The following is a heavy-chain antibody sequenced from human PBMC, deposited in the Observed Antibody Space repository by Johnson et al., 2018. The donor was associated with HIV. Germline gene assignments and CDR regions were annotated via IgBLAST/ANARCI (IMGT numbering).Heavy chain of an antibody. CDR2: ISYDGSNK. CDR3: ARNVYSGYDLRDALDF. V-gene: IGHV3-30*04. CDR1: GFTFSSYA. D-gene: IGHD5-12*01. J-gene: IGHJ3*01. Sequence: QVQLVESGGGVVQPGRSLRLSCAASGFTFSSYAMHWVRQAPGQGLEWVAVISYDGSNKYYADSVKGRFTINRDNSKNTLYLQMNSLRAEDTAVLYGARNVYSGYDLRDALDFWGQGTMVTVSS.